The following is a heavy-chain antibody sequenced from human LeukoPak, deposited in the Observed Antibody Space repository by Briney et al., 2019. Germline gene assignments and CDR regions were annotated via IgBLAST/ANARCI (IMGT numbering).Heavy chain of an antibody. D-gene: IGHD2-8*01. CDR1: GFTVSSNY. J-gene: IGHJ3*02. CDR2: IKQDGSEE. V-gene: IGHV3-7*01. CDR3: ARRRRLGYCTNGVCSQDAFAI. Sequence: GGSLRLPCAASGFTVSSNYMSWVRQAPGKGLEWVGNIKQDGSEEYYVDSVKGRFTISRDNAKNSLYLQMNSLRVEDTAVYYCARRRRLGYCTNGVCSQDAFAIWGQGTMVTVSS.